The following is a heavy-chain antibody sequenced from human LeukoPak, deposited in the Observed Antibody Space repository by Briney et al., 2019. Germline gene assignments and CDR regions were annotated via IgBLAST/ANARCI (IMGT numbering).Heavy chain of an antibody. J-gene: IGHJ6*02. CDR1: GFTFSSYS. Sequence: PGGSLRLSCAASGFTFSSYSMNWGRQAPGKGLEWVSSISSSSYIYYADSVKGRFTISRDNAKNSLYLQMNSLRAEDTAVYYCARDIRAHYYYGMDVWGQGTTVTVSS. CDR3: ARDIRAHYYYGMDV. V-gene: IGHV3-21*01. CDR2: ISSSSYI.